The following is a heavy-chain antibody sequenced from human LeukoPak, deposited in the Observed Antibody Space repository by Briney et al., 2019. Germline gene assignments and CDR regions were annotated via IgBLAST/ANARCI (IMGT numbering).Heavy chain of an antibody. J-gene: IGHJ4*02. D-gene: IGHD3-16*02. CDR1: GFIFSNIA. CDR3: AKAGRLGELSLYSFDY. CDR2: SSGSGRST. Sequence: GGSLRLSCAAPGFIFSNIAMTWVRQAPGKGLEWVSASSGSGRSTHYADSVKGRFTISRDNSKNTLYLQMDSLRAEDTAIYYCAKAGRLGELSLYSFDYWGQGTLVTVSS. V-gene: IGHV3-23*01.